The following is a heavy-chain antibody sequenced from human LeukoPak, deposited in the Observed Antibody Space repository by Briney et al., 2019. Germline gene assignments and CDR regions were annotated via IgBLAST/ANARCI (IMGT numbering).Heavy chain of an antibody. CDR2: INHSGST. Sequence: PSETLSLTCAVYGGSFSGYYWSWIRQPPGKGLERIGEINHSGSTNYNPSPNSLVTISVDTSKNQFSLKLSSVTAANTAVYYCAREVNYYDFWSGYQEARKYYYYYGMDVWGQGTTVTVSS. D-gene: IGHD3-3*01. CDR1: GGSFSGYY. J-gene: IGHJ6*02. V-gene: IGHV4-34*01. CDR3: AREVNYYDFWSGYQEARKYYYYYGMDV.